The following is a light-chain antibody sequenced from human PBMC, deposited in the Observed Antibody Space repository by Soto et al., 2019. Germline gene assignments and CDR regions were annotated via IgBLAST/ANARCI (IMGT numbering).Light chain of an antibody. Sequence: QSALPQPPSASGSPGQSVTISCTGTSSDVGGYNYVSRYQQHPGKAPKLMIYEVSKRPSWVPDRFSGSKSGNTASLTVSGLQAEDEADYYCSSYAGSNNLGVFGGGTKLTVL. J-gene: IGLJ2*01. CDR1: SSDVGGYNY. V-gene: IGLV2-8*01. CDR2: EVS. CDR3: SSYAGSNNLGV.